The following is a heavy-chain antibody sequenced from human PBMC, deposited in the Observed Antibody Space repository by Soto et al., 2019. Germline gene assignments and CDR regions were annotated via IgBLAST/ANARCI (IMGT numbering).Heavy chain of an antibody. V-gene: IGHV4-61*03. Sequence: QVQLQESGPGLVKPSETLSLICSVSDGSVSSGIYYWSWIRQPPGKGLEWIGYIHFSGSITYNPSLTRRVAMSLDTSKNHLSLKLSSVTAADPAVYYCGRGGDAYKMGRDWGQGTLVTVSS. CDR2: IHFSGSI. CDR1: DGSVSSGIYY. D-gene: IGHD3-10*01. J-gene: IGHJ1*01. CDR3: GRGGDAYKMGRD.